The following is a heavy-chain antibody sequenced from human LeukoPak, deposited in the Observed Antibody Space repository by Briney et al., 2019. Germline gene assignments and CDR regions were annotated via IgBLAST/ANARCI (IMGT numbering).Heavy chain of an antibody. Sequence: SETLSLTCSVSGDSITGYYWSWIRQPPGKGLEWIGEINDSEITNYNPSLKSRVTISVDTSKNQFSLKLTSVTAADTAVYYCARVVNWGSPDAFDVWGQGTMITVSS. J-gene: IGHJ3*01. D-gene: IGHD7-27*01. V-gene: IGHV4-34*01. CDR3: ARVVNWGSPDAFDV. CDR2: INDSEIT. CDR1: GDSITGYY.